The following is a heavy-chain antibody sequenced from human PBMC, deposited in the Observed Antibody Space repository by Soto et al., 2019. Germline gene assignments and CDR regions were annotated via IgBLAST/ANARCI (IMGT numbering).Heavy chain of an antibody. D-gene: IGHD3-16*02. Sequence: SETLSPTCTVSGDSLSTYYWSWIRQPAGERLEWIGRIHDTGRTNYNPSLKSRVTMSVDTSKNQFSLRVNSVTAADTAVYYCARESVSGTYRFDSWGQGTLVTVSS. CDR1: GDSLSTYY. CDR2: IHDTGRT. CDR3: ARESVSGTYRFDS. V-gene: IGHV4-4*07. J-gene: IGHJ4*02.